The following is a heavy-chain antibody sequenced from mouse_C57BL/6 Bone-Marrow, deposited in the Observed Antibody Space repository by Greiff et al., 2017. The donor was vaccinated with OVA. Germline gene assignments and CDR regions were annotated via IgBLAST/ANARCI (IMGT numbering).Heavy chain of an antibody. D-gene: IGHD2-3*01. CDR2: IYPRSGNT. J-gene: IGHJ3*01. Sequence: QVQLQQSGAELARPGASVKLSCKASGYTFTSYGISWVKQRTGQGLEWIGEIYPRSGNTYYNEKFKGKATLTADKSSSTAYMELRSLTSEDSAVYFCASRWLLPWFAYWGQGTLVTVSA. V-gene: IGHV1-81*01. CDR1: GYTFTSYG. CDR3: ASRWLLPWFAY.